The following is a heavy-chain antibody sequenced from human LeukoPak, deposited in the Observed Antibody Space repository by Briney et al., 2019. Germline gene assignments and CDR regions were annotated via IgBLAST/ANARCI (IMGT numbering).Heavy chain of an antibody. J-gene: IGHJ3*01. Sequence: PSETLSLTCTVSGGSISSYYWSWIRQPPGKGLEWIGDIYYSGITNYNPSLKSRVTVSVGPSKTQVSLKLSSVTAADTAMYYCARAVELGIEEGGDALDVWGQGTMVTVSS. CDR3: ARAVELGIEEGGDALDV. CDR2: IYYSGIT. CDR1: GGSISSYY. V-gene: IGHV4-59*01. D-gene: IGHD7-27*01.